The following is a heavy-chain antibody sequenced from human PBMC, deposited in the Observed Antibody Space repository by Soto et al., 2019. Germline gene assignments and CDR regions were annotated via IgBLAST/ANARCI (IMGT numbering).Heavy chain of an antibody. V-gene: IGHV1-8*01. CDR3: ARAGEYQLPFDY. CDR1: GYTFTSYD. Sequence: ASVKVSCKASGYTFTSYDINWVRQATGQGLEWMGWMNPNSGNTGYAQKFQGRVTMTRNTSISTAYMELSSLRSEDTAVYYCARAGEYQLPFDYWGQGTLVTVSS. CDR2: MNPNSGNT. D-gene: IGHD2-2*01. J-gene: IGHJ4*02.